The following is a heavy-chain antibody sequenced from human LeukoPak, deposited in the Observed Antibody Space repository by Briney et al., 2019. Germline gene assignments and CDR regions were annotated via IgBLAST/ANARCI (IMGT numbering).Heavy chain of an antibody. Sequence: SETLSLTCTVSGGPISSNYWSWIRQSPGKGLEDIGYISYSGSTNYNPSLKSRVTISVDTSKNQFSLKLSSVTAADTAVYFCARQVVTDRDSNGKLEYYFDYWGQGTLVTVSS. J-gene: IGHJ4*02. V-gene: IGHV4-59*08. CDR2: ISYSGST. D-gene: IGHD3-22*01. CDR3: ARQVVTDRDSNGKLEYYFDY. CDR1: GGPISSNY.